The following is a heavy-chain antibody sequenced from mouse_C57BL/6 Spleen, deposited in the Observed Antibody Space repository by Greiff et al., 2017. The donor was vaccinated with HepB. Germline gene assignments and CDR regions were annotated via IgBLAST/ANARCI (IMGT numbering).Heavy chain of an antibody. CDR1: GYTFTSYW. D-gene: IGHD2-4*01. Sequence: QVQLQQPGAELVKPGASVKLSCKASGYTFTSYWMHWVKQRPGQGLEWIGRIHPSDSDTNYNQKFKGKATLTVDKSSSTAYMQLSSLTSEDSAVYYCAMNYDYEKFAYWGQGTLVTVSA. CDR2: IHPSDSDT. V-gene: IGHV1-74*01. CDR3: AMNYDYEKFAY. J-gene: IGHJ3*01.